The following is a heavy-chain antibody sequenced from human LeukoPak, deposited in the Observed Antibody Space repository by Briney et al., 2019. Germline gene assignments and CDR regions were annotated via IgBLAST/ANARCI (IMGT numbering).Heavy chain of an antibody. CDR1: GYTFTGYY. Sequence: ASVKVSCKASGYTFTGYYMHWVRQAPGQGLEWMGWINPNSGGTNYAQKFQGRVTMTRDTSISTAYMELSRLRSDDTAAYYCARGTLRHPSLWYWGQGTLVTVSS. CDR3: ARGTLRHPSLWY. J-gene: IGHJ4*02. CDR2: INPNSGGT. D-gene: IGHD2-21*01. V-gene: IGHV1-2*02.